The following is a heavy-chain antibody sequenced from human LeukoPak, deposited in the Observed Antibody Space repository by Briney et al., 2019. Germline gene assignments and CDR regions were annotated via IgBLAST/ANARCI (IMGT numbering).Heavy chain of an antibody. Sequence: GGSLRLSCAASGFTVSSNYMSWVRQAPGKGLEWVSVIYSGGSTYYANSVKGRFTISRDNSKNTLYLQMNSLRAEDTAVYYCARFRVTTLRYFDYWGQGTLVTVSS. D-gene: IGHD2-21*02. CDR1: GFTVSSNY. CDR2: IYSGGST. J-gene: IGHJ4*02. CDR3: ARFRVTTLRYFDY. V-gene: IGHV3-66*01.